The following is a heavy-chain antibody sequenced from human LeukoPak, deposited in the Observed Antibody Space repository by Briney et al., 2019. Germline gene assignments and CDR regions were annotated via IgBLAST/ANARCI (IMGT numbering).Heavy chain of an antibody. Sequence: PSETLSLTCAVYGGSFSGYYWSWIRQPPGKGLEWIGYIYYSGSTNYNPSLKSRVTISVDTSKNQFSLKLSSVTAADTAVYYCARHRRGYSYGYLGYFDYWGQGTLVTVSS. CDR1: GGSFSGYY. CDR2: IYYSGST. CDR3: ARHRRGYSYGYLGYFDY. V-gene: IGHV4-59*08. J-gene: IGHJ4*02. D-gene: IGHD5-18*01.